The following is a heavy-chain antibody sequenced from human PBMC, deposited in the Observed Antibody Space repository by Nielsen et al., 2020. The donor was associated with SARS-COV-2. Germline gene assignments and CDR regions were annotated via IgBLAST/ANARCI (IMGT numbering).Heavy chain of an antibody. D-gene: IGHD3-22*01. CDR3: ARDRDYYDSSGYRDGAFDI. J-gene: IGHJ3*02. Sequence: WVRQAPGHGLEWMGGFDPEDGETIYAQKFQGRVTMTEDTSTDTAYMELSSLRSEDTAVYYCARDRDYYDSSGYRDGAFDIWGQGTMVTVSS. CDR2: FDPEDGET. V-gene: IGHV1-24*01.